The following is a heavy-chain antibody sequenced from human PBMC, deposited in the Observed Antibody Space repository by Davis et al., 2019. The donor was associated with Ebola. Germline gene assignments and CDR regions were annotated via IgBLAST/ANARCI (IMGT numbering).Heavy chain of an antibody. CDR3: ARDAPMKDYYYYGMDV. V-gene: IGHV1-18*01. Sequence: ASVKVSCKASGYTFTSYGISWVRQAPGQGLEWMGWISAYNGNTNYAQKLQGRVTMTTDTSTSTAYMELSRLRSDDTAVYYCARDAPMKDYYYYGMDVWGQGTTVTVSS. J-gene: IGHJ6*02. D-gene: IGHD3-22*01. CDR2: ISAYNGNT. CDR1: GYTFTSYG.